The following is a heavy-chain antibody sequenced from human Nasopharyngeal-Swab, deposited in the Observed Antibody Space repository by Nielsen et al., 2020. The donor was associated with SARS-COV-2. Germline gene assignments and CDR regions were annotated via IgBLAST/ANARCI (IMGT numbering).Heavy chain of an antibody. D-gene: IGHD1-1*01. J-gene: IGHJ4*02. Sequence: ASVKVSCKASGYSFRSYGINWVRQAPGQGPEYIGWISTTTGAPTYAQAFTGRFVISLDTSVSTTYLQISSLKADDTAVYYCARENQEYANIWIDYWGQGTQVTVSS. CDR1: GYSFRSYG. V-gene: IGHV7-4-1*02. CDR3: ARENQEYANIWIDY. CDR2: ISTTTGAP.